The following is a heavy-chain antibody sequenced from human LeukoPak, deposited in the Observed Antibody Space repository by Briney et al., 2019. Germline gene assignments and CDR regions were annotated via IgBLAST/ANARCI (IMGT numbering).Heavy chain of an antibody. CDR3: ARVDYGDYFDY. V-gene: IGHV4-34*01. D-gene: IGHD4-17*01. CDR1: GGSFSGYY. J-gene: IGHJ4*02. Sequence: PSETLSLTCAVYGGSFSGYYWSWIRQPPGKGLEWIGEINHSGSTNYNPSLKSRVTISVDTSKNQFSLKLSSVTAADTAVYYCARVDYGDYFDYWGQGTLVTVSS. CDR2: INHSGST.